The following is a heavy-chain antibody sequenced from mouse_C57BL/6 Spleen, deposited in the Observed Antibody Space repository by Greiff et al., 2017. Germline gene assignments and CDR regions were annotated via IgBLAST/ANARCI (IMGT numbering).Heavy chain of an antibody. J-gene: IGHJ3*01. CDR3: ARNGAQATSFAY. D-gene: IGHD3-2*02. V-gene: IGHV2-2*01. CDR1: GFSFTSYG. CDR2: IWSGRST. Sequence: VQLQQSGPGLVQPSQSLSITCTASGFSFTSYGVHWVRQSPGKGLEWLGVIWSGRSTDNNAAFISRLSISKDNSKSQVFCKMNSLQADDTAIYYCARNGAQATSFAYWGQGTLVTVSA.